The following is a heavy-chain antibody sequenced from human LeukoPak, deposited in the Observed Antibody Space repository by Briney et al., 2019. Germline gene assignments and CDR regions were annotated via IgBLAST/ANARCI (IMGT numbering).Heavy chain of an antibody. CDR2: IYSGGST. CDR1: GFTVSSNY. CDR3: ARTSPSTGGIAVAGTVDY. J-gene: IGHJ4*02. Sequence: GGSLRLSWAASGFTVSSNYMSWVRQAPGKGLEWVSVIYSGGSTYYADSVKGRFTISRDNSKNTLYLQMNSLRAEDTAVYYCARTSPSTGGIAVAGTVDYWGQGTLVTVSS. V-gene: IGHV3-53*01. D-gene: IGHD6-19*01.